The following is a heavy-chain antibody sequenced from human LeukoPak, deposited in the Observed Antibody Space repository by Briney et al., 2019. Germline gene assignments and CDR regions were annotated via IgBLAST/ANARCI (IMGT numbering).Heavy chain of an antibody. CDR1: GFTFDDYA. V-gene: IGHV3-9*01. D-gene: IGHD4-17*01. J-gene: IGHJ4*02. CDR2: ISWNSGSI. Sequence: GGSLRLSCAASGFTFDDYAMHWVRQAPGKGLEWVSGISWNSGSIGYADSVKGRFTISRDNAKNSLYLQMNSLRAEDTALYCCARVFYGDYVRYPFDYWGQGTLVTVSS. CDR3: ARVFYGDYVRYPFDY.